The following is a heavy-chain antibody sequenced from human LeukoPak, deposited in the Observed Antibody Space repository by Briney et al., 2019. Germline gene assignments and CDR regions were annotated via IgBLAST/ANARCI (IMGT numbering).Heavy chain of an antibody. Sequence: GASVKVSCKASGYTFTNYYIHWVRQAPGQGLEWMGIINPSGGSTNFAQKFQGRVTMTRDTSTSTVYMELSSLRSEDTAVYYCARGPGGFGVVIRSNWFDPWGQGTLVTVSS. CDR1: GYTFTNYY. CDR2: INPSGGST. V-gene: IGHV1-46*01. CDR3: ARGPGGFGVVIRSNWFDP. D-gene: IGHD3-3*01. J-gene: IGHJ5*02.